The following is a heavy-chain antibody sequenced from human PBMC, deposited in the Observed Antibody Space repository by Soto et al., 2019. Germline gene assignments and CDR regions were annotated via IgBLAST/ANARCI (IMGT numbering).Heavy chain of an antibody. CDR1: GGTFSSYA. CDR2: IIPIFGTE. Sequence: GASVKVSCKASGGTFSSYAISWVRQAPGQGLEWMGGIIPIFGTENYAQKFQGRVTITADESTSTAYMELSSLRSEDTAVYYCASSAAAGTFYFDYWGQGTLVTASS. D-gene: IGHD6-13*01. J-gene: IGHJ4*02. V-gene: IGHV1-69*13. CDR3: ASSAAAGTFYFDY.